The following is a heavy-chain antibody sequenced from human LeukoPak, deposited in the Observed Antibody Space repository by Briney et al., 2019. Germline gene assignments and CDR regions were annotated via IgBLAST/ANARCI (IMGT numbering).Heavy chain of an antibody. CDR1: GGSFSGYY. Sequence: SETXSLTCAVYGGSFSGYYWSWVRQPPGKGREWIGEINHSGRTSYNPSLKSRDNISVEKSKKQFSLKLSSVTAADTAVYYCARGRGFSTVSHLDYWGQGTLVTVSS. D-gene: IGHD4-11*01. CDR2: INHSGRT. V-gene: IGHV4-34*01. J-gene: IGHJ4*02. CDR3: ARGRGFSTVSHLDY.